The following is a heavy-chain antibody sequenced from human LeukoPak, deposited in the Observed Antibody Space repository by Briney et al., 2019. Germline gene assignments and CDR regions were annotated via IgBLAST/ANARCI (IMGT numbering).Heavy chain of an antibody. CDR3: ARDQLLQDFDY. J-gene: IGHJ4*02. CDR2: MNPNSGNT. D-gene: IGHD2-2*01. Sequence: ASVKVSCKPSGYTFTSYDINWVRQATGQGLEWMGWMNPNSGNTGYAQKFQGRVTMTRNTSIGTAYMELSSLRSEDTAVYYCARDQLLQDFDYWGQGTLVTVSS. V-gene: IGHV1-8*01. CDR1: GYTFTSYD.